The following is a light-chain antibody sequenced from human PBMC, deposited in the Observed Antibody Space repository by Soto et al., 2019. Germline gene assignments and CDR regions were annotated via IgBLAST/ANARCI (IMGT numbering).Light chain of an antibody. CDR3: QHMRT. V-gene: IGKV1-5*01. CDR2: DAS. CDR1: QNINNW. J-gene: IGKJ1*01. Sequence: DIQMTQSPSTLSAFIGDRVTITCRASQNINNWIAWYQQKPGKAPKFLIYDASTLESGVPSRFSGSGFGTEFSLTISSLQPDDFGSYYCQHMRTFGQGTRWIS.